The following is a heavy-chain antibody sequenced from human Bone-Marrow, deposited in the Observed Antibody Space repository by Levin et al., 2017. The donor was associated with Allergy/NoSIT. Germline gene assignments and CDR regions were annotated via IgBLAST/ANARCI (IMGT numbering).Heavy chain of an antibody. CDR2: IYYSGNS. J-gene: IGHJ4*02. D-gene: IGHD7-27*01. Sequence: PGGSLRLSCTVSGSSISSRNSYWSWVRQPPGEGLQWIANIYYSGNSYYSPSLKSRITVSVDTSRNEFHLRLNSVTATDTAVYYCARLLLTGPFGGFDSWGQGILVSVSS. V-gene: IGHV4-39*01. CDR3: ARLLLTGPFGGFDS. CDR1: GSSISSRNSY.